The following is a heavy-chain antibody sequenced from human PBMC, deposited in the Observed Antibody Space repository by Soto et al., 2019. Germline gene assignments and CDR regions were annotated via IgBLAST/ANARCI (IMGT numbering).Heavy chain of an antibody. V-gene: IGHV5-51*01. J-gene: IGHJ3*02. CDR2: IYPGDSDT. Sequence: GESLKISCKGSGYSFTSYWIDWVRQMPGKGLEWMGIIYPGDSDTRYSPSFQGQVTISADKSISTAYLQWSSLKASDTAMYYCARPGHYYGSGSYYRDAFDIWGQGTMVTVSS. D-gene: IGHD3-10*01. CDR1: GYSFTSYW. CDR3: ARPGHYYGSGSYYRDAFDI.